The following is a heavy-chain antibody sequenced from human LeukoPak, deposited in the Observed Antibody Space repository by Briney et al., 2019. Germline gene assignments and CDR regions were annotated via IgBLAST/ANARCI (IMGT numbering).Heavy chain of an antibody. Sequence: SVKVSCKASGGTFSSYAISWVRQAPGQGLEWMGGIIPIFGTANYAQKFQGRVTITADESTSTAYMELSSLRSEDTAVYYCASSRPKYYYDSSGYYLGYWGQGTLATVSS. D-gene: IGHD3-22*01. V-gene: IGHV1-69*01. J-gene: IGHJ4*02. CDR3: ASSRPKYYYDSSGYYLGY. CDR1: GGTFSSYA. CDR2: IIPIFGTA.